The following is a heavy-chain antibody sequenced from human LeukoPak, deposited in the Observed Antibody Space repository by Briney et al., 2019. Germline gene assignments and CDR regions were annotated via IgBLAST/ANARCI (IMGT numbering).Heavy chain of an antibody. CDR1: GFTYDNYA. D-gene: IGHD6-19*01. Sequence: GGSLRLSCAASGFTYDNYAMSWVRQAPGKGLEWVSAITGSGGSPYYADSVKGRFTGSRDNAKNSLYLQMNSLRAEDTAVYYCARVHSSGQLETFDYWGQGTLVTVSS. V-gene: IGHV3-23*01. CDR3: ARVHSSGQLETFDY. CDR2: ITGSGGSP. J-gene: IGHJ4*02.